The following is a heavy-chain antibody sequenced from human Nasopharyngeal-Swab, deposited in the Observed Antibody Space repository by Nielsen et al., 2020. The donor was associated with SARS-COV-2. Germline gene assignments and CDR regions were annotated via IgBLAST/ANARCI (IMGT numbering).Heavy chain of an antibody. CDR1: GGPFIAYQ. CDR2: VDHSGST. V-gene: IGHV4-34*01. D-gene: IGHD3-16*01. CDR3: ARRNWGLRS. J-gene: IGHJ5*02. Sequence: SDTLSLTSAVSGGPFIAYQWNWTRQPPGKGLEWIGEVDHSGSTNYNPSLKRRVIISADTSRSQFSLKLTSVTAADTALYYCARRNWGLRSWGQGTLVTVSS.